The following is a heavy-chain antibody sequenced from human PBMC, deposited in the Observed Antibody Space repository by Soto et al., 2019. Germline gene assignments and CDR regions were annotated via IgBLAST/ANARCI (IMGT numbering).Heavy chain of an antibody. CDR1: GYTFTSYG. Sequence: QVQLVQSGAEVKKPGASVKVSCKASGYTFTSYGISWVRQAPGQGLEWMGWISAYNGNTNYAQKLQGRDTMTTDQSTSTGYLKLRSLRAYDTAVYYCTRDLQQVVLVTGDWYFVLWGRGTLVTVSS. CDR3: TRDLQQVVLVTGDWYFVL. CDR2: ISAYNGNT. V-gene: IGHV1-18*01. D-gene: IGHD6-6*01. J-gene: IGHJ2*01.